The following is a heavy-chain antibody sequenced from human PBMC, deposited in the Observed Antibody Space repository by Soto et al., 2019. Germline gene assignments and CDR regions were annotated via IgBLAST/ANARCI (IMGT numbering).Heavy chain of an antibody. CDR1: GNIFVNSG. J-gene: IGHJ6*02. CDR2: ISPYSGNA. V-gene: IGHV1-18*01. CDR3: AMVDNYVTPTPHDV. D-gene: IGHD3-16*01. Sequence: QVQLVQSGDEVRKPGSSVKVSCKASGNIFVNSGIAWVRQAPGQGLGWVGWISPYSGNAHYASKVQGRLTMTTDTSTSTAHVDLGSLPSDDTAVYYGAMVDNYVTPTPHDVWGQGTTVTVSS.